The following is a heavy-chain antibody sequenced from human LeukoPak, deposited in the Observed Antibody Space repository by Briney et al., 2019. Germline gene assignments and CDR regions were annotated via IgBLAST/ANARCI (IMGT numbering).Heavy chain of an antibody. D-gene: IGHD6-6*01. CDR3: ARKSTSSFTPYFDY. CDR1: GFMFSYFT. J-gene: IGHJ4*02. Sequence: PGGSLRLSCTASGFMFSYFTMNWVRQAPGKGLEWVSSISGAGSSKYYADSVKARFTISRDNAKNSLHLQMNSLRAEDTAAYYCARKSTSSFTPYFDYWGQGTLVTVSS. CDR2: ISGAGSSK. V-gene: IGHV3-21*06.